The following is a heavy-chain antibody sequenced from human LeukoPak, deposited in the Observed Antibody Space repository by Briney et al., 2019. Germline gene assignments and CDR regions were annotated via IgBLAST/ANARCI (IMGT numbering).Heavy chain of an antibody. CDR3: AKASVLEWLLSPSSMDV. D-gene: IGHD3-3*01. CDR1: GFTVSSNY. V-gene: IGHV3-53*01. Sequence: GGSLRLSCAASGFTVSSNYMSWVRQAPGKGLEWVSVIYSGGSTYYADSVKGRFTISRDNSKNTLYLQMNSLRAEDTAVYYCAKASVLEWLLSPSSMDVWGKGTTVTVSS. J-gene: IGHJ6*03. CDR2: IYSGGST.